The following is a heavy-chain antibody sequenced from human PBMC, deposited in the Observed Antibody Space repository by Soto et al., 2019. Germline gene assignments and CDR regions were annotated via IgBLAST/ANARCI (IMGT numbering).Heavy chain of an antibody. CDR1: GFTFSNYA. D-gene: IGHD6-6*01. J-gene: IGHJ6*02. CDR2: TRSNGEYT. Sequence: GSLRLACTVSGFTFSNYAMTWVRQAAGKGLEWVSTTRSNGEYTYYADSVKGRFTVSRDNSQNALFLEMSSLRAEDTAVYYCEKESMSVAVSASRVYGMDVWGQGTTVTVYS. V-gene: IGHV3-23*01. CDR3: EKESMSVAVSASRVYGMDV.